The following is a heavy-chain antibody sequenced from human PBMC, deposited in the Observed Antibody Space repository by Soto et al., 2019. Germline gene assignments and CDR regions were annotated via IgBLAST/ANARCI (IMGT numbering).Heavy chain of an antibody. V-gene: IGHV2-5*02. D-gene: IGHD5-12*01. CDR2: IYWDDDK. J-gene: IGHJ1*01. CDR3: APKGDGYRGFKY. Sequence: SGPTLVNPTQTLTLTCTFSGFSVSTRGVGVGWIRQPPGKALEWLALIYWDDDKRYRPSLKSRLSLTKDTSKNQVVLTMTNMDPVDTGTYYCAPKGDGYRGFKYWGQ. CDR1: GFSVSTRGVG.